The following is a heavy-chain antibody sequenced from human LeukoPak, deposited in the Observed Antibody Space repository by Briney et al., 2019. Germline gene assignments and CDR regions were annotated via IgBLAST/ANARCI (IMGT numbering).Heavy chain of an antibody. Sequence: GGSLRLSCAASGFTFSTYWMSWVRQAPGKGLEWVANIKQDGSAKFYVDSVKGRFTISRDNAKNSLYLQMNSLRAEDTAVYYCARGRGCSTMSCYPDYWGQGTLVTVSS. D-gene: IGHD2-2*01. J-gene: IGHJ4*02. V-gene: IGHV3-7*04. CDR1: GFTFSTYW. CDR3: ARGRGCSTMSCYPDY. CDR2: IKQDGSAK.